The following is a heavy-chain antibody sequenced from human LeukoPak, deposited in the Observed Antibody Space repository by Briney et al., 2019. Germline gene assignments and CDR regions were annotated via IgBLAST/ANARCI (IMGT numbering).Heavy chain of an antibody. J-gene: IGHJ5*01. Sequence: GALRLSCAASGVTVNSNYMSWVRQAPGKGLEWVSVIFSGGTTYYADSVKGRFTISRDNSKNTLSLQMNSLRADDTAVYYCVRQMGMGVDSWGQGTLVTVSS. V-gene: IGHV3-53*01. CDR2: IFSGGTT. D-gene: IGHD3-16*01. CDR1: GVTVNSNY. CDR3: VRQMGMGVDS.